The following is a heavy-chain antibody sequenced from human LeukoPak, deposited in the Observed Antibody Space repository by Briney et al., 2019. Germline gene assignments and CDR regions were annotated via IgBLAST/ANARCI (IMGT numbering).Heavy chain of an antibody. J-gene: IGHJ4*02. Sequence: GESLMISFKCSGYRFTSYWIGWVRQMPGKGLEWMGIIYPGDSDTRYSPSFQSQATISADKPISTAYLQWSSLKASDTAMYYCARLSAVAGTDLDYWGQGNLGTVSS. CDR2: IYPGDSDT. CDR3: ARLSAVAGTDLDY. CDR1: GYRFTSYW. V-gene: IGHV5-51*01. D-gene: IGHD6-19*01.